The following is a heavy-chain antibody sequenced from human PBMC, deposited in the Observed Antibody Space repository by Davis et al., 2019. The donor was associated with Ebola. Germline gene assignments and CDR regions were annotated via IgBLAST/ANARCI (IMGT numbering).Heavy chain of an antibody. CDR3: ARRIVVVPAANNWFDP. D-gene: IGHD2-2*01. Sequence: PSETLSLTCAVSGGSISSSNWWSWVRQPPGKGLEWIGEIYHSGSTNYNPSLKSRVTISVDKSKNQFSLKLSSVTAADTAVYYCARRIVVVPAANNWFDPWGQGTLVTVSS. CDR2: IYHSGST. J-gene: IGHJ5*02. CDR1: GGSISSSNW. V-gene: IGHV4-4*02.